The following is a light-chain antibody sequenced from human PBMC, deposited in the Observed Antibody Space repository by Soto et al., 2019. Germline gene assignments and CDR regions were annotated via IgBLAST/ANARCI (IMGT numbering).Light chain of an antibody. CDR1: QSVSSSY. Sequence: EIVFTQSPGTLSLSPGERATLSCRASQSVSSSYLAWYQQKRGQAPRLLVYGASSRATGIPDRFSGSGSGTDFTLTIGRLEPQDSAMYYCQQYVISVTFGQGTRLEIK. V-gene: IGKV3-20*01. CDR2: GAS. CDR3: QQYVISVT. J-gene: IGKJ5*01.